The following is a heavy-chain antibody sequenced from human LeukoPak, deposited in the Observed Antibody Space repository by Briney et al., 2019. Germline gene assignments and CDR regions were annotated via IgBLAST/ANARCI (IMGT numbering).Heavy chain of an antibody. J-gene: IGHJ5*02. D-gene: IGHD6-13*01. CDR2: INPNSGGT. Sequence: ASVKVSCKASGYTFTGYYMHWVRQAPGQGLEWMGWINPNSGGTNYAQKFQGRVTMTRDTPITTAYMELSSLKSDDTAVYYCARGRRGQQLVQVWFDPGGQGTLVTVTS. CDR3: ARGRRGQQLVQVWFDP. CDR1: GYTFTGYY. V-gene: IGHV1-2*02.